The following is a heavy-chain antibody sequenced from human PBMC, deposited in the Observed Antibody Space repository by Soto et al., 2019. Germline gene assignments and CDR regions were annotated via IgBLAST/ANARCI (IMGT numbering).Heavy chain of an antibody. D-gene: IGHD6-19*01. CDR3: ARGISGAGTDY. Sequence: QVQLVESGGGVVQPGRSLRLSCAASGFTFSSYAMHWVRQAPGKGLEWMAVISYDGSNKYYADSVKGRFTISRDNSKNTLYLQMNSLRAEDTAVYYCARGISGAGTDYWGQGTLVTVSS. CDR2: ISYDGSNK. V-gene: IGHV3-30-3*01. J-gene: IGHJ4*02. CDR1: GFTFSSYA.